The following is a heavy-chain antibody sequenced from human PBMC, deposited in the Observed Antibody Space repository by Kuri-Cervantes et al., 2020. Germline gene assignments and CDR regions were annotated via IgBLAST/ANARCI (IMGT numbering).Heavy chain of an antibody. V-gene: IGHV3-30*03. CDR1: GFTFSSYA. D-gene: IGHD1-26*01. J-gene: IGHJ6*02. CDR3: ARGGAGATLGHYYYGMDV. CDR2: VSYEGKE. Sequence: GESLKISCAASGFTFSSYAMSWVRQAPGKGLDWVAMVSYEGKEYYTDSVKGRFTVSRDNSNNALYLQMNSLRAEDTAVYYCARGGAGATLGHYYYGMDVWGQGTTVTVSS.